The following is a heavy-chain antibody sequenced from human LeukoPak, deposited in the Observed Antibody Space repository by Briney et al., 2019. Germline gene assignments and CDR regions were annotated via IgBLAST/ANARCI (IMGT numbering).Heavy chain of an antibody. CDR2: INPSGGST. D-gene: IGHD5-18*01. J-gene: IGHJ6*02. CDR1: GYTFTSYY. Sequence: VASVKVSCKASGYTFTSYYMHWVRQAPGQGLEWMGIINPSGGSTSYAQKFQGRVTMTRDTSTSTVYMELSSLRSEDTAVYYCARVGVDTAIRYYYYGMDVWGQGTTVTVSS. V-gene: IGHV1-46*01. CDR3: ARVGVDTAIRYYYYGMDV.